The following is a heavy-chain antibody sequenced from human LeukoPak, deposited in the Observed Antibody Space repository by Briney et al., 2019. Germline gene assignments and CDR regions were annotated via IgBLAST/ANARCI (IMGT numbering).Heavy chain of an antibody. CDR1: GYTFTAYY. CDR3: AEVHSSAWLRY. Sequence: VASVKVSCKASGYTFTAYYLHWVRQAPGQGLEWMGWINPNSGGTNYAQRFQGRVTMTRDTSISTAYMELNRLGSDDTAVYYCAEVHSSAWLRYWGQGTLVTVSS. D-gene: IGHD6-19*01. CDR2: INPNSGGT. J-gene: IGHJ4*02. V-gene: IGHV1-2*02.